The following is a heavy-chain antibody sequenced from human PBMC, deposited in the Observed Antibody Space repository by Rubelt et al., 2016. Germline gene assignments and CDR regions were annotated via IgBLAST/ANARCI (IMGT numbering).Heavy chain of an antibody. CDR2: IYYSGST. CDR1: AGSISSYY. V-gene: IGHV4-59*01. D-gene: IGHD1-26*01. J-gene: IGHJ4*02. CDR3: ARGWELLPD. Sequence: QVQLQESGPGLVKPSETLSLTCTVSAGSISSYYWSWIRQPPGKGLEWIGYIYYSGSTYYNPSLKSRVTISIDTAKNQFSLRLSSVTAADAAVYYCARGWELLPDWGPGTLVTVSS.